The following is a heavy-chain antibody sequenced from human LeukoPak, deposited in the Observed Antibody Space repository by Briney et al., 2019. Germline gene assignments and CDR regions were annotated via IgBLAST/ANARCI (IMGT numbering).Heavy chain of an antibody. Sequence: ASVKVSCKASGYTFTSYGISWVRQAPGQGLEWMGWISAYNGNTNYAQKLQGRVTMTTDTSTSTAYMELRSLRSDDTAVYYCARSSTSVSYHYYGMDVWGQGTTVTVSS. CDR1: GYTFTSYG. J-gene: IGHJ6*02. V-gene: IGHV1-18*01. CDR2: ISAYNGNT. CDR3: ARSSTSVSYHYYGMDV. D-gene: IGHD2-2*01.